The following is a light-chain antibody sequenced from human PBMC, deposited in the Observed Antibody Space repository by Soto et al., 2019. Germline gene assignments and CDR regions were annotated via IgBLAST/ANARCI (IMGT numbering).Light chain of an antibody. J-gene: IGKJ3*01. CDR1: QSLLHSDGYNY. V-gene: IGKV2-28*01. CDR3: MQVLQIPVT. Sequence: DIVVTQSPLSLPVTPGEPASISCRSSQSLLHSDGYNYLDWYLQKPGQSPQLLILLGSLRASGVPDRFSGSGSGTDFTLKISRVEAKDVGVYYCMQVLQIPVTFGPGTKVDI. CDR2: LGS.